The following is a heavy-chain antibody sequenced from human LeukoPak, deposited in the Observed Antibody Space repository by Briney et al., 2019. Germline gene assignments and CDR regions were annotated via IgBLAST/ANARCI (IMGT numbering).Heavy chain of an antibody. CDR3: ARSPAY. V-gene: IGHV4-38-2*01. Sequence: PSETLSLTCGVSGYSISSDYYWGWIRQPPGKGLEWIGSIYHSGNTYYNTSLKSRITISANTSKNQFFLKLSSVAAADTAVYYCARSPAYWGQGTLVTVSS. J-gene: IGHJ4*02. CDR2: IYHSGNT. CDR1: GYSISSDYY.